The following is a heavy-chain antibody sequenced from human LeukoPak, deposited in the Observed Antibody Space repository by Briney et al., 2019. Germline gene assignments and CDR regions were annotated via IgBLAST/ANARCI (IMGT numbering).Heavy chain of an antibody. Sequence: PGGSLRLSCAASGFTFSRDSMNWVRQAPGKGLEWVSAIGGSGTSTYYADSVKGRFTISRDNSKNTLYLQMNSLNAEDTAVYYCAKDRQQLANLDYWGQGTLVTVSS. CDR2: IGGSGTST. V-gene: IGHV3-23*01. J-gene: IGHJ4*02. CDR1: GFTFSRDS. D-gene: IGHD6-13*01. CDR3: AKDRQQLANLDY.